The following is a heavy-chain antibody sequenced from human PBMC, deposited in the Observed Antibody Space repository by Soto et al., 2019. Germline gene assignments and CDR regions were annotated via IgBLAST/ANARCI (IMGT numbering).Heavy chain of an antibody. J-gene: IGHJ4*02. CDR1: GFKFNNYD. Sequence: GGSLRLSCEASGFKFNNYDMSWVRQAPGKGLEWVSAINDRGVTTYYADSVEGRFTISRDASRNTLYLQMNSLRAEDTAVYYCAKFRIFGVVNYFDYWGQGTPVTVSS. CDR2: INDRGVTT. V-gene: IGHV3-23*01. CDR3: AKFRIFGVVNYFDY. D-gene: IGHD3-3*02.